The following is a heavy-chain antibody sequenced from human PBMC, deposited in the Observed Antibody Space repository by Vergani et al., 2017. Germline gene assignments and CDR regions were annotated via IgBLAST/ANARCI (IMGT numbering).Heavy chain of an antibody. D-gene: IGHD6-6*01. V-gene: IGHV1-18*01. CDR1: GYSFNSHG. CDR3: ARGGSIAAPSYLYYFYMDV. CDR2: ISGYDGKT. J-gene: IGHJ6*03. Sequence: QVQLVQSGAEMKKPGASVNVSCKTSGYSFNSHGINWVRQAPGQGLEWLGWISGYDGKTKYVEKLQGRITVTIDTSTNSAYMELRGLRSDDTAVYYCARGGSIAAPSYLYYFYMDVWGKGTSVTVSS.